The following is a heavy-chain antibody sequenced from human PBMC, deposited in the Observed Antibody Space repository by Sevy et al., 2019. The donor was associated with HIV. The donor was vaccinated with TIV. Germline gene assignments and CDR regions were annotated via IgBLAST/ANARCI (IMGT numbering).Heavy chain of an antibody. CDR1: GFTFSSYS. CDR2: IGSSNSYI. V-gene: IGHV3-21*01. CDR3: ASSYSSSWYILYSFEY. J-gene: IGHJ4*02. D-gene: IGHD6-13*01. Sequence: GGSLRLSCAASGFTFSSYSMNWVRQAPGKGLEWVASIGSSNSYIYYADSVKGRFTISRDNAKNSLFLHMNTLRAEDTAVYYCASSYSSSWYILYSFEYWGQGTPVTVSS.